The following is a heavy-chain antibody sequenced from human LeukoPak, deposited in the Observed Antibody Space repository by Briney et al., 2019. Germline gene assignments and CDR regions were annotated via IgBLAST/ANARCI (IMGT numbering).Heavy chain of an antibody. J-gene: IGHJ6*02. CDR3: AREDWRIISYYYGMDV. D-gene: IGHD3/OR15-3a*01. CDR1: GFTFSSYW. Sequence: GGSLRLSCAASGFTFSSYWMSWVRQAPGKGPEWVANIKQDGSEKYYVDSVKGRFTISRDNAKNSLYLQMNSLRAEDTAVYYCAREDWRIISYYYGMDVWGQGTTVTVSS. V-gene: IGHV3-7*01. CDR2: IKQDGSEK.